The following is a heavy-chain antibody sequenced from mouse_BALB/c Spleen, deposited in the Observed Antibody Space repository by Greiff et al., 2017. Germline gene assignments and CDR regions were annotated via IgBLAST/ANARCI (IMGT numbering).Heavy chain of an antibody. Sequence: QVQLKESGPELVKPGASVKMSCKASGYTFTSYYIHWVKQRPGQGLEWIGWIYPGDGSTKYNEKFKGKTTLTADKSSSTAYMLLSSLTSEDSAIYFCARDRYYAMDYWGQGTSVTVSS. CDR2: IYPGDGST. V-gene: IGHV1S56*01. J-gene: IGHJ4*01. CDR3: ARDRYYAMDY. D-gene: IGHD2-14*01. CDR1: GYTFTSYY.